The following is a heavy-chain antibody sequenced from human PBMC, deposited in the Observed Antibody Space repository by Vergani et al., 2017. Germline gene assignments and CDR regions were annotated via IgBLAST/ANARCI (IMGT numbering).Heavy chain of an antibody. CDR3: TTDNQQSSLGHCSVTNCYGGVFDI. CDR2: ISGHGDRT. D-gene: IGHD2-15*01. CDR1: GGSFSGYY. Sequence: VQLQQWGAGLLKPSETLSLTCAVYGGSFSGYYWSWIRQPPGKGLEWVSAISGHGDRTYYADSVKGRFTISRDNSKNTLYLQMNSLRAEDTAGYYCTTDNQQSSLGHCSVTNCYGGVFDIWGQGTVVTVSS. V-gene: IGHV3-23*01. J-gene: IGHJ3*02.